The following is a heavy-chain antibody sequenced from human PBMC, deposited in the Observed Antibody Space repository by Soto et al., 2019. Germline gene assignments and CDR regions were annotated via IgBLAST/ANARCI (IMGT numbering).Heavy chain of an antibody. V-gene: IGHV1-69*06. D-gene: IGHD5-12*01. CDR2: IIPMLGTR. J-gene: IGHJ4*02. Sequence: QVQLVQSGAEVKEPGSSVKVSCKASGGTFGTYAISWVRQAPGQGLEWMGGIIPMLGTRNYPQKFQGRVTITADKSTGTAYMELSCLRSNDTAVYFCARANSGHALDYWGQGTPVTVSS. CDR3: ARANSGHALDY. CDR1: GGTFGTYA.